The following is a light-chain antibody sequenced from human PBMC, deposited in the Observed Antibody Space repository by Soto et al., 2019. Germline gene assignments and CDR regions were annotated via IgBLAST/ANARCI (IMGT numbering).Light chain of an antibody. CDR2: KDR. CDR3: YSAADNNLV. J-gene: IGLJ3*02. CDR1: VLAKKY. Sequence: SYELTQPSSVSVSPGQTARITCSGDVLAKKYARWFQQKPGQAPVMVIYKDRERPSGIPERFSGSTSGTTVTLTISGAQVEDEADYYCYSAADNNLVFGGGTKVTVL. V-gene: IGLV3-27*01.